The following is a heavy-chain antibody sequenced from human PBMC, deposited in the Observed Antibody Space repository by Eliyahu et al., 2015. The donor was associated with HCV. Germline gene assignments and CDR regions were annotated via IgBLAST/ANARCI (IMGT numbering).Heavy chain of an antibody. CDR3: ARRPTYGSGNYYEENWFDP. V-gene: IGHV4-39*01. D-gene: IGHD3-10*01. CDR2: IYYTGST. J-gene: IGHJ5*02. Sequence: LLQESGPGLVKPSETLSLXCTVSGGSISDSSYYWGWVRQAPEKGMEWIGSIYYTGSTYYNPSLKTRVTISADTSRNELSLKLSSVTAADTAVYYCARRPTYGSGNYYEENWFDPWGQGTLVTVSS. CDR1: GGSISDSSYY.